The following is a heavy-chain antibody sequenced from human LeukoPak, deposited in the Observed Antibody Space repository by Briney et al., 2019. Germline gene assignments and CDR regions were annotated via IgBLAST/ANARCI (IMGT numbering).Heavy chain of an antibody. CDR3: AKSQLYSSSSLDY. CDR1: GFTFSSYS. CDR2: ISSSSSYI. J-gene: IGHJ4*02. V-gene: IGHV3-21*01. D-gene: IGHD6-6*01. Sequence: GGSLGLPCAASGFTFSSYSMNWVRQAPGKGLEWVSSISSSSSYIYYADSVKGRFTISRDNAKNSLYLQMNSLRAEDTAVYYCAKSQLYSSSSLDYWGQGTLVTVSS.